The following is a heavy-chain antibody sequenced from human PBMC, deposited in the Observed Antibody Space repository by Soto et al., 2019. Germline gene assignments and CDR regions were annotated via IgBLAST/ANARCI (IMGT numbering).Heavy chain of an antibody. CDR1: GFTVSSNY. D-gene: IGHD3-9*01. Sequence: EVQLVESGGGLVQPGGSLRLSCAASGFTVSSNYMSWVRQAPGKGLEWVSVIYSGGSTYYADSVKGRFTISRDNSKNTLYLQMNSLRAEDTAVYYCAVAHYDILTGPEYGGGYFQHWGQGTLVTVSS. V-gene: IGHV3-66*01. CDR3: AVAHYDILTGPEYGGGYFQH. J-gene: IGHJ1*01. CDR2: IYSGGST.